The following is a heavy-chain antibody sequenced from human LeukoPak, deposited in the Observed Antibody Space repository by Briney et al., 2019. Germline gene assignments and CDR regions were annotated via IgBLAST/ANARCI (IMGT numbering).Heavy chain of an antibody. CDR3: ARRRRDGYWFDP. CDR1: GYTFTGYY. J-gene: IGHJ5*02. CDR2: MNPNSGNT. D-gene: IGHD5-12*01. Sequence: ASVKVSCKASGYTFTGYYMHWVRQATGQGLEWMGWMNPNSGNTGYAQKFQGRVTMTRNTSISTAYMELSSLRSEDTAVYYCARRRRDGYWFDPWGQGTLVTVSS. V-gene: IGHV1-8*02.